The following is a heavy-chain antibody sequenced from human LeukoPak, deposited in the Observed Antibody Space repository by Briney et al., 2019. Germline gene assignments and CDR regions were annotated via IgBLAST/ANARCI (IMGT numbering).Heavy chain of an antibody. J-gene: IGHJ5*02. V-gene: IGHV4-4*02. CDR2: IFHRGIP. CDR3: VNSKSNYEAVS. Sequence: PSETLSLTCAVSGDSIINNWWSWVRQSPGKGLEWIGQIFHRGIPNYNPSLESRVTISIDTSKNQFSLEVRSVTAADTAFYFCVNSKSNYEAVSWGPGTLVTVSS. D-gene: IGHD3-22*01. CDR1: GDSIINNW.